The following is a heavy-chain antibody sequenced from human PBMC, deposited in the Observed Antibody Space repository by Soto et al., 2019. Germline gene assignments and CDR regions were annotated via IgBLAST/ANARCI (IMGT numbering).Heavy chain of an antibody. J-gene: IGHJ4*02. CDR3: ARERYSYCPYYFYY. Sequence: QVQLVESGGDLVKPGGSLRLSCAASGFTFSDYYMSWIRQAPGKGLEWVSSITSSGSTTYYTDSVKGRFTISRDNAKNSLYLQMNSLRAEDTAVYYCARERYSYCPYYFYYWGQGTLVTVSS. V-gene: IGHV3-11*01. CDR1: GFTFSDYY. D-gene: IGHD5-18*01. CDR2: ITSSGSTT.